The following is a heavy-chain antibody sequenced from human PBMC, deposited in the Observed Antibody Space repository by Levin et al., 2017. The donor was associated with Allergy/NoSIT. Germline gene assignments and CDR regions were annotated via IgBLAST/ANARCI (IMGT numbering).Heavy chain of an antibody. V-gene: IGHV3-74*01. Sequence: QAGGSLRLSCAASGFSFNNYWMHWVRQAPGKGLVWVSRLNSDGSRTAYADSVKGRFTISRDNANNMLFLHMSSLRAEDTAIYYCAKDRGDIAVVGTASKHYYHGMDVWGQGTTVTVSS. CDR2: LNSDGSRT. D-gene: IGHD6-19*01. CDR1: GFSFNNYW. J-gene: IGHJ6*02. CDR3: AKDRGDIAVVGTASKHYYHGMDV.